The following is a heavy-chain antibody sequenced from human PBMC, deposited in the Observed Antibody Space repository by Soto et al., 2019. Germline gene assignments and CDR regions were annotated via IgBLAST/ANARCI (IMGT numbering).Heavy chain of an antibody. CDR2: ISAYNGNT. D-gene: IGHD2-2*01. CDR1: GYTFTSYG. Sequence: ASVKVSCKASGYTFTSYGISWVRQAPGQGLEWMGWISAYNGNTNYAQKLQGRVTMTTDTSTSTAYMEQRSLRSDDTAVYYCARDTCSSTSCYPVDYYYYGMDVWRQGTTVTV. J-gene: IGHJ6*02. CDR3: ARDTCSSTSCYPVDYYYYGMDV. V-gene: IGHV1-18*01.